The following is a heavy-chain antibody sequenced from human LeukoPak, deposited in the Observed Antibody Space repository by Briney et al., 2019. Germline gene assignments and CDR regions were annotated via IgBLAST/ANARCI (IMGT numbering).Heavy chain of an antibody. CDR1: GYTFTSHD. CDR3: ARGGRYCSSTSCYTRYNWFDP. CDR2: MNPNSGNT. Sequence: ASVKVSCKASGYTFTSHDINWVRQATGQGLEWMGWMNPNSGNTGYAQKFQGRVTMTRNTSISTAYMELSSLRSEDTAVYYCARGGRYCSSTSCYTRYNWFDPWGQGTLVTVSS. D-gene: IGHD2-2*02. J-gene: IGHJ5*02. V-gene: IGHV1-8*01.